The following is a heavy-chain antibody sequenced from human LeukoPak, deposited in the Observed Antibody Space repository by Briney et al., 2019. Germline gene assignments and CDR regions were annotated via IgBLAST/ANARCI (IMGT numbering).Heavy chain of an antibody. CDR3: AKDRDGDYQKIDY. D-gene: IGHD4-17*01. CDR2: ISGSGGNT. V-gene: IGHV3-23*01. J-gene: IGHJ4*02. CDR1: GFTFSSYA. Sequence: GGSLRLSCAASGFTFSSYAMSWVRQAPGKGLEWVSAISGSGGNTYYADSVKGRFTISRDNSKNTLYLQMNSLRAEDTAVYYCAKDRDGDYQKIDYWGQGTLVTVSS.